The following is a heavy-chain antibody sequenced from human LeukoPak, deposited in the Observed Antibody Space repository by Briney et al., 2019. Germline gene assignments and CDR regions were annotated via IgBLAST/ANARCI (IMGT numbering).Heavy chain of an antibody. J-gene: IGHJ4*02. CDR1: GYTFTSYY. CDR3: ARDMSRVAAKDY. CDR2: INPSGGST. V-gene: IGHV1-46*01. D-gene: IGHD2-15*01. Sequence: ASVKVSCKASGYTFTSYYMHWVRQAPGQGLEWMGIINPSGGSTSYAQKFQGRVTMTRDTSTSTVYMELSSLRSEDTAVYYRARDMSRVAAKDYWGQGTLVTVSS.